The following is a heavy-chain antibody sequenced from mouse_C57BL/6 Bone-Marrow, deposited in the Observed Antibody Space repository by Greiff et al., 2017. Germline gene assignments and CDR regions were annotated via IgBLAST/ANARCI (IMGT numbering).Heavy chain of an antibody. Sequence: VKLQESGAELVKPGASVKMSCKASGYTFTSYWITWVKQRPGQGLEWIGDIYPGSGSTNYNEKFKSKATLTVDTSSSTAYMQLSSLTSEDSAVYYCARRGIDYDYDRFAYWGQGTLVTVSA. J-gene: IGHJ3*01. D-gene: IGHD2-4*01. CDR3: ARRGIDYDYDRFAY. CDR2: IYPGSGST. V-gene: IGHV1-55*01. CDR1: GYTFTSYW.